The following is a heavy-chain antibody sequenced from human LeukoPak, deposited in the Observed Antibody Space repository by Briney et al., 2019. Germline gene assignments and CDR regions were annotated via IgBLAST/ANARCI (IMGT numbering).Heavy chain of an antibody. Sequence: SETLSLTCTVSGGSITSSSSYWGWIRQPPGKGLEWIGSIYYSGGIYYNPSLKSRVTMSVDTTENQFSLKLKSVNALGADDKDCARCATGFPNWFDPWGQGTLVAVSA. D-gene: IGHD1-1*01. J-gene: IGHJ5*02. V-gene: IGHV4-39*01. CDR3: ARCATGFPNWFDP. CDR2: IYYSGGI. CDR1: GGSITSSSSY.